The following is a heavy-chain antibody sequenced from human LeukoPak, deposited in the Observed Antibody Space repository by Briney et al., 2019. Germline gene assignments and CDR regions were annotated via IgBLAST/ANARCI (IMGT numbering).Heavy chain of an antibody. CDR3: ARAHHDYVWGSYRRKTPGAFDI. Sequence: ASVKVSCKASGYTFTCYYMHWVRQAPGQGLEWMGWINPNSGGTNYAQKFQGRVTMTRDTSISTAYMELSRLRSDDTAVYYCARAHHDYVWGSYRRKTPGAFDIWGQGTMVTVSS. CDR2: INPNSGGT. CDR1: GYTFTCYY. D-gene: IGHD3-16*02. J-gene: IGHJ3*02. V-gene: IGHV1-2*02.